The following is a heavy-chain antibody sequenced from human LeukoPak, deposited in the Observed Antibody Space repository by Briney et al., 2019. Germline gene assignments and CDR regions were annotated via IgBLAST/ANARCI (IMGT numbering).Heavy chain of an antibody. CDR3: AKLLYYYDSSQPY. D-gene: IGHD3-22*01. J-gene: IGHJ4*02. CDR2: ISGSGGST. V-gene: IGHV3-23*01. Sequence: GGSQRLSCAASGFPFSTYWMSWVRQAPGKGLEWVSAISGSGGSTYYADSVKGRFTISRDNSKNTLYLQMNSLRAEDTAVYYCAKLLYYYDSSQPYWGQGTLVTVSS. CDR1: GFPFSTYW.